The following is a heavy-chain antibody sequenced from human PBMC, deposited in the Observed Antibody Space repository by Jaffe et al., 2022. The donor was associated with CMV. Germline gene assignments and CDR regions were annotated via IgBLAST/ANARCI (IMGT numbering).Heavy chain of an antibody. CDR1: GGSFSGYY. J-gene: IGHJ2*01. V-gene: IGHV4-34*01. D-gene: IGHD6-6*01. CDR3: ARGEYSPGAPGIYWYFDL. CDR2: INHSGST. Sequence: QVQLQQWGAGLLKPSETLSLTCAVYGGSFSGYYWSWIRQPPGKGLEWIGEINHSGSTNYNPSLKSRVTISVDTSKNQFSLKLSSVTAADTAVYYCARGEYSPGAPGIYWYFDLWGRGTLVTVSS.